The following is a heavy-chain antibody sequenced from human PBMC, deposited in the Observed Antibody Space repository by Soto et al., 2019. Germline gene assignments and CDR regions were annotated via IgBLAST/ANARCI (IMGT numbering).Heavy chain of an antibody. CDR2: IKSKTDGGTT. V-gene: IGHV3-15*01. J-gene: IGHJ6*02. D-gene: IGHD6-13*01. CDR3: TTDPTYSSSWYDVVSHYYYGMDV. CDR1: GFTCSNAW. Sequence: VGSLRLSCAASGFTCSNAWISLVRQAPGKGLEWDGRIKSKTDGGTTDSAAPVKGRFTISRDDSKNTLYLQMNSLKTEDTAVYYCTTDPTYSSSWYDVVSHYYYGMDVWGQGTTVTVSS.